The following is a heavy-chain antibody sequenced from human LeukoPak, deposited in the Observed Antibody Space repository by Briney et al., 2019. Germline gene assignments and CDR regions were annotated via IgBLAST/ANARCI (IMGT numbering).Heavy chain of an antibody. J-gene: IGHJ4*02. CDR2: IYYGGTS. Sequence: SLTSTVSGASISGHYWSWIRQPPAKGLDWIGDIYYGGTSNYNPSLNSRVTISIDMSKSQFSLNLSSVTAADTAMYFCATRPPDPKYYPFFDYWGQGTLLTVSS. V-gene: IGHV4-59*11. CDR3: ATRPPDPKYYPFFDY. D-gene: IGHD2/OR15-2a*01. CDR1: GASISGHY.